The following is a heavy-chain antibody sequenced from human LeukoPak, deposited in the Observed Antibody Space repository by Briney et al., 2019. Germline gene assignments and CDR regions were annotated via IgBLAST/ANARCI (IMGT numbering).Heavy chain of an antibody. D-gene: IGHD3-3*01. Sequence: PSETLSLTCAVSGYSISSGYYWGWIRQPPGKGLEWIGSIYHSGSTYYNPSLKSRVTISVDTSKNQFSLKLSSVTAADTAVYYCARVPGGYDFWSGYLMIDYWGQGTLVTVSS. V-gene: IGHV4-38-2*01. CDR1: GYSISSGYY. CDR2: IYHSGST. CDR3: ARVPGGYDFWSGYLMIDY. J-gene: IGHJ4*02.